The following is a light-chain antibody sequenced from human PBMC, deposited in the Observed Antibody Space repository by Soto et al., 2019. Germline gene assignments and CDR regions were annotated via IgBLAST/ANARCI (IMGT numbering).Light chain of an antibody. V-gene: IGKV1-39*01. CDR2: AAS. Sequence: DIQMTQSPSSLSASVGDRVTITCRASQSISSYLNWYQQKPGKAPKLLIYAASSLQSGVPSRFSGSGSGTDFPLTISSLQPEDFATYYCQQSYSTPYGFGQGTKLEIK. CDR3: QQSYSTPYG. CDR1: QSISSY. J-gene: IGKJ2*03.